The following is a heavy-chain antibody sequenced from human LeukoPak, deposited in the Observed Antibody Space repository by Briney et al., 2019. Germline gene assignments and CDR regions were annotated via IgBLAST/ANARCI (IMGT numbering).Heavy chain of an antibody. CDR3: ARDANYYDSSGPGD. J-gene: IGHJ4*02. Sequence: HPGGSLRLSCAASGFTFSIYWMSCVRHAPGKGLEGVANIKQDGSEKYYVDSVKGRFTISRDNAKNSLYLQMNSLRAEDTAVYYCARDANYYDSSGPGDWGQGTLVTVSS. D-gene: IGHD3-22*01. CDR2: IKQDGSEK. V-gene: IGHV3-7*01. CDR1: GFTFSIYW.